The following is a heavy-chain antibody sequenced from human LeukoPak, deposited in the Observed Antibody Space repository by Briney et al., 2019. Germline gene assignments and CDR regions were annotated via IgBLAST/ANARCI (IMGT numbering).Heavy chain of an antibody. Sequence: PGGSLRLSCAASGFTFSSYAMSWVRQAPGKGLEWVANIKQDGSEKYYVDSVKGRFTISRDNAKNSLYLQMNSLRAEDTAVYYCARDYGGGSRGYSGYDWWPYYYDSSGYYIDYWGQGTLVTVSS. CDR2: IKQDGSEK. CDR3: ARDYGGGSRGYSGYDWWPYYYDSSGYYIDY. D-gene: IGHD3-22*01. V-gene: IGHV3-7*01. CDR1: GFTFSSYA. J-gene: IGHJ4*02.